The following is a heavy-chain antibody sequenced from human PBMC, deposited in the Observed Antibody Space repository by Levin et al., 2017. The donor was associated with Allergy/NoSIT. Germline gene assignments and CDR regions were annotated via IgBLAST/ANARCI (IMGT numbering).Heavy chain of an antibody. V-gene: IGHV3-30*04. CDR1: GFTFRSYA. D-gene: IGHD3-3*01. CDR3: ARPNLEWLANGGWDR. Sequence: GGSLRLSCAASGFTFRSYAMHWVRQAPGTGLEWVAVISYDARSKYYGDSVKGRFTISRDNSKNTLYLQMSSLRVEDTAVYYCARPNLEWLANGGWDRWGQGTLVTVSS. J-gene: IGHJ5*02. CDR2: ISYDARSK.